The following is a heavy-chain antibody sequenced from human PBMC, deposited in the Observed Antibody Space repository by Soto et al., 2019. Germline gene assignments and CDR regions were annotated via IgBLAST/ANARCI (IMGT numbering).Heavy chain of an antibody. D-gene: IGHD3-22*01. CDR3: ARDREYYYDSSGNYYYHYGMDV. Sequence: GASVKVSCKSFGYTFTNYGISWVRQAPGQGLEWMGWISGHNGNTKYAQKFQGRVSMTTDTPTNTAYMELRSLRSDDTAVYYCARDREYYYDSSGNYYYHYGMDVWG. J-gene: IGHJ6*02. CDR2: ISGHNGNT. CDR1: GYTFTNYG. V-gene: IGHV1-18*04.